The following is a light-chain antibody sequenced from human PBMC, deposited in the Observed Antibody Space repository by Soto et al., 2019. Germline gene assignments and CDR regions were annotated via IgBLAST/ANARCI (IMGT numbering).Light chain of an antibody. J-gene: IGKJ1*01. Sequence: EITFTPSPATLSLSPGERATLSCRASQTVSSNFLAWYQEKPGQGPRLLIYDASNRATGIPDRCSGSGSGTDFTLTSGRLEPEDVAVYYQQKSRNPKTFGQGTKVDIK. CDR3: QKSRNPKT. CDR2: DAS. CDR1: QTVSSNF. V-gene: IGKV3D-20*02.